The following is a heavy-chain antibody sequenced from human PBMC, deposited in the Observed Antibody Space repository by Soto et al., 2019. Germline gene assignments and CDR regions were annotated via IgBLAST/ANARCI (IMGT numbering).Heavy chain of an antibody. CDR2: IKSKTDGGTT. V-gene: IGHV3-15*01. CDR3: TTDPHPLGGSPLGY. D-gene: IGHD1-26*01. CDR1: GYTVSNAW. Sequence: EVQLVESGGGLVKPGGSHRLSCAASGYTVSNAWMSWVRQAPGKGLEWVGRIKSKTDGGTTDYAAPVKGRFTISRDDSKNTLYLQMNSLKTEDTAVYYCTTDPHPLGGSPLGYWGQGTLVTVSS. J-gene: IGHJ4*02.